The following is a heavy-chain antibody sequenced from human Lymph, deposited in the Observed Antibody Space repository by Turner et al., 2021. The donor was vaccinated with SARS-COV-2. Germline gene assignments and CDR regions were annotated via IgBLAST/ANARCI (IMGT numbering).Heavy chain of an antibody. CDR2: INPILGQG. Sequence: HVQLVQSVAEVQQPGSSVQVSCTASGGTFSSSAISSVRQAPGQGLEGMGGINPILGQGNDAKKFKGRVRITADEFTSKAYRELSRVKAEETAVNNGARRGGGGEWELLFTQAFDIWGEGTMVTVSS. J-gene: IGHJ3*02. CDR1: GGTFSSSA. D-gene: IGHD1-26*01. CDR3: ARRGGGGEWELLFTQAFDI. V-gene: IGHV1-69*01.